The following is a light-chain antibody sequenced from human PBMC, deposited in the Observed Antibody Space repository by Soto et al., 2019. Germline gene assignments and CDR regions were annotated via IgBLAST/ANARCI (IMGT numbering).Light chain of an antibody. CDR1: QGIRSS. V-gene: IGKV1-9*01. CDR3: QQINAYPIT. CDR2: TAS. J-gene: IGKJ5*01. Sequence: IQLTQSPSSLSASVGDSVTITCRASQGIRSSLAWYQQKPGIAPKLLIYTASTLQSGVPSRFRGSGSGTDFTLTISSLQPEDFATYYCQQINAYPITFGQGTRLEIK.